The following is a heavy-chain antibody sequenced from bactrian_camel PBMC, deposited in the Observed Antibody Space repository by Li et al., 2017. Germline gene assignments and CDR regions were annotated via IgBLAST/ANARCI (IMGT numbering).Heavy chain of an antibody. CDR3: VRAVNYNDYDGFAY. D-gene: IGHD4*01. CDR1: GFTSSDYD. V-gene: IGHV3S40*01. CDR2: SISGGHAT. Sequence: DVQLVESGGGLVQPGGSLRLSCAASGFTSSDYDMSWVRQAPGKGLEWVSSISGGHATYYADSVKGRFTSSRDNAKNTVYLQMNSLKPEDTAVYYCVRAVNYNDYDGFAYWGQGTQVTVS. J-gene: IGHJ4*01.